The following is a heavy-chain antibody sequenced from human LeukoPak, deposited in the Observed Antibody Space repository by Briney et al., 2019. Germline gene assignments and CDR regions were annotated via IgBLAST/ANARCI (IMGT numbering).Heavy chain of an antibody. V-gene: IGHV3-11*01. D-gene: IGHD1-26*01. CDR1: GFTFSDYY. Sequence: GGSLRLSCAASGFTFSDYYVSWIRQAPGKGLEWVSYISSSGSTIYYADSVKGRFTISRDNAKNSLYLQMNSLRAEDTAVYYCAKGGELPYYYYGMDVWGQGTTVTVSS. CDR3: AKGGELPYYYYGMDV. CDR2: ISSSGSTI. J-gene: IGHJ6*02.